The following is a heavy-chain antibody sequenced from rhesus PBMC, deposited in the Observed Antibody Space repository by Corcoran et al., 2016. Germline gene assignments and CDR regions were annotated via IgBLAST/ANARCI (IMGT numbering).Heavy chain of an antibody. D-gene: IGHD3-28*01. CDR3: ARLDSGYLYYFDY. V-gene: IGHV4-76*01. J-gene: IGHJ4*01. Sequence: QVQLQESGPGLVKPSETLSLTCAVSGGSIIGCYACSWIRQPPGQGLEWIGYIYGSSGSNNYNPSLKNRVTSSKDTSKNQFSLKLSAVTAADTAVYYCARLDSGYLYYFDYWGQGVLVTVSS. CDR2: IYGSSGSN. CDR1: GGSIIGCYA.